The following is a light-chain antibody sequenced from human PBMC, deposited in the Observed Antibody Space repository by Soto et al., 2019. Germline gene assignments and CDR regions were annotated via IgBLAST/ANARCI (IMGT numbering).Light chain of an antibody. CDR1: ETISHY. CDR2: GAS. CDR3: QQSSSTPLT. Sequence: IQMTQSPSSLSASVGNIFTLTCRASETISHYLNWYQQKPGKAPKLLIYGASKLQSGVPSRFSASGSGTDFTLTIASLQAEDFATYYCQQSSSTPLTFGGGTKVDIK. V-gene: IGKV1-39*01. J-gene: IGKJ4*01.